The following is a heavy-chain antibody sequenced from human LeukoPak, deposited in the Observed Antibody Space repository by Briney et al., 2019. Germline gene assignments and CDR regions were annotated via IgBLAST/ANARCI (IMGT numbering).Heavy chain of an antibody. CDR2: ISDTGGTT. CDR3: AKLLEQQQEYYFDF. Sequence: GGSLRLSCAASGFTFSNYGMSWVRQAPGKGLEWVSGISDTGGTTHYADSVKGRFTISRDNSKNTLSLQMKSLRAEDTAVYYCAKLLEQQQEYYFDFWGQGALVTVSS. V-gene: IGHV3-23*01. CDR1: GFTFSNYG. D-gene: IGHD6-13*01. J-gene: IGHJ4*02.